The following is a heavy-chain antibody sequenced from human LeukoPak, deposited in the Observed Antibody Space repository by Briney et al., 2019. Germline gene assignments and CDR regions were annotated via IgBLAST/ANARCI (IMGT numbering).Heavy chain of an antibody. Sequence: PSETLSLTCTVSGGSISSYYWSWIRQPPGKGLEWIGYIYYSGSTNYNPSLKSRVTISVDTSKNQFSLKLSSVTAADTAVYYCARDRGYCSSTSCYRDAFDIWGQGTMVTVSS. CDR3: ARDRGYCSSTSCYRDAFDI. V-gene: IGHV4-59*01. D-gene: IGHD2-2*02. CDR1: GGSISSYY. CDR2: IYYSGST. J-gene: IGHJ3*02.